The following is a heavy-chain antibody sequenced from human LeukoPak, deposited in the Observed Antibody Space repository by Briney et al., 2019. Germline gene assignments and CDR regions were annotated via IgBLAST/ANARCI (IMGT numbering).Heavy chain of an antibody. J-gene: IGHJ2*01. Sequence: PSETLSLTCSVSGGSISSGGYYWSWIRQPPGKGLEWIGFIHYSGYTNYNPSLKSRVTISLDTSKNHFSLKLSSVTAADTAVYYCARGRSGYFDSSGYYVGYFDLWGRGTLVTVSS. D-gene: IGHD3-22*01. V-gene: IGHV4-61*03. CDR1: GGSISSGGYY. CDR3: ARGRSGYFDSSGYYVGYFDL. CDR2: IHYSGYT.